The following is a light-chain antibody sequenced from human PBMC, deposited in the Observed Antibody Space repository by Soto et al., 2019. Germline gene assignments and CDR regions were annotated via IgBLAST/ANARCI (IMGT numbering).Light chain of an antibody. Sequence: QSALTQPASVSGSPGQSITISCTGTSSDVGGYNYVSWYQHHPGEAPKLMIYDVSNRPSGVSNRFSGSQSDNTASLTISGLQAEDEADYYCSAYTSSTTPVVFGGGTKLTLL. CDR1: SSDVGGYNY. J-gene: IGLJ2*01. CDR2: DVS. V-gene: IGLV2-14*03. CDR3: SAYTSSTTPVV.